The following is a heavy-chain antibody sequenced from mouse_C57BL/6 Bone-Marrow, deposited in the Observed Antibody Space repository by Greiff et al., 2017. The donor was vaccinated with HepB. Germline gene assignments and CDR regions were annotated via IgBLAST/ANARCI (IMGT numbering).Heavy chain of an antibody. CDR2: INPNNGGT. J-gene: IGHJ2*01. V-gene: IGHV1-18*01. CDR3: SRHYLYGSNQYYFYC. D-gene: IGHD1-1*01. CDR1: GYTFTDYN. Sequence: VQLQQSGPELVKPGASVKIPCKASGYTFTDYNMDWVKQSHGKSLEWIGDINPNNGGTIYNQKFKGKATLTVDKSSSTAYMELRSLTSEDTAVYYCSRHYLYGSNQYYFYCWGQSTTLTVSS.